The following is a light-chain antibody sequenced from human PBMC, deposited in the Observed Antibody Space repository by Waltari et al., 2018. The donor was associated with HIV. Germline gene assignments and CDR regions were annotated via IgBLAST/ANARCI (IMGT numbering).Light chain of an antibody. CDR3: QQFHSLPRT. V-gene: IGKV1-9*01. CDR1: QDINTY. J-gene: IGKJ1*01. CDR2: GAS. Sequence: DMQLTQSPSFLSASVGDRVTISCRASQDINTYLAWYQVKPGRAPKLLIYGASSLHSGVPSGFSGSGSGTEFTLTISSLQPEDFSTYYCQQFHSLPRTFGQGTKVEIK.